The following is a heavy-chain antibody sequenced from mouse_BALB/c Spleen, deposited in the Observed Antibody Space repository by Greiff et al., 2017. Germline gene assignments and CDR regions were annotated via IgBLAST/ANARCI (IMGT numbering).Heavy chain of an antibody. CDR1: GYTFTSYW. Sequence: QVQLQQSGAELAKPGASVKMSCKASGYTFTSYWMHWVKQRPGQGLEWIGYINPSTGYTEYNQKFKDKATLTADKSSSTAYMQLSSLTSEDSAVYYCARSYGNYESYYAMDYWGQGTSVTVSS. CDR3: ARSYGNYESYYAMDY. J-gene: IGHJ4*01. V-gene: IGHV1-7*01. CDR2: INPSTGYT. D-gene: IGHD2-1*01.